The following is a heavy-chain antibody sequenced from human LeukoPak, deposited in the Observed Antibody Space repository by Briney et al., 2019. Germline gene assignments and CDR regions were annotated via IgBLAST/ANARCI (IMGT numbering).Heavy chain of an antibody. Sequence: PSETLSLTCTVSGGSISTYYWSWIRQPPGKGLEWIGYVSYTGNTNYNPALRSRVTISVDTSKNQSSLKLSSVTAADTAVYYCAREDPQTTVPEGMDVWGHGTTVTVSS. D-gene: IGHD4-17*01. CDR2: VSYTGNT. V-gene: IGHV4-59*01. J-gene: IGHJ6*02. CDR1: GGSISTYY. CDR3: AREDPQTTVPEGMDV.